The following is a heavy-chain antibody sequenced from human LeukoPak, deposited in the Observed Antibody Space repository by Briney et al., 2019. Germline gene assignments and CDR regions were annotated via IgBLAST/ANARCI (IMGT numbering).Heavy chain of an antibody. D-gene: IGHD3-3*01. CDR3: ARVSPQDYDFWSGYYPVNVNDAFDI. V-gene: IGHV4-59*01. J-gene: IGHJ3*02. Sequence: PSETLSLTCTVSGGSISSYYWSWIRQPPGKGLEWIGYIYYSGSTNYNPSLKSRVTISVDTSKNQFSLKLSSVTAADTAVYYCARVSPQDYDFWSGYYPVNVNDAFDIWGQGTMVTVSS. CDR1: GGSISSYY. CDR2: IYYSGST.